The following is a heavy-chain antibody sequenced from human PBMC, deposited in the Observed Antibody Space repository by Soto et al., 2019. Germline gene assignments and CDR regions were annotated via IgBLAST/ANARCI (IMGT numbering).Heavy chain of an antibody. J-gene: IGHJ3*02. CDR2: FDPEDGET. CDR1: GYTLTELS. Sequence: ASVKVSCKVSGYTLTELSMHWVRQAPGKGLEWMGGFDPEDGETIYAQKFQGRVTMTEDTSTDTAYMELSSLRSEDTAVYYCATGVHRRGNEWLFDAFDIWGQGTMVTVSS. D-gene: IGHD3-3*01. CDR3: ATGVHRRGNEWLFDAFDI. V-gene: IGHV1-24*01.